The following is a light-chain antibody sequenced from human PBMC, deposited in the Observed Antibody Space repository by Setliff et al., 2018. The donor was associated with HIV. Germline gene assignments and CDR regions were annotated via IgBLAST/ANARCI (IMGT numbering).Light chain of an antibody. CDR3: CSYAGSYTFYV. CDR2: DVS. V-gene: IGLV2-11*01. J-gene: IGLJ1*01. CDR1: SSDVGGYNY. Sequence: QSALAQPRSVSGSPGQSVTIYCTGTSSDVGGYNYVSWYQQHPGKAPKLMIYDVSERPSGVPDRFSGSKSANTASLTISGLQAEDEADYYCCSYAGSYTFYVFGTGTKVTGL.